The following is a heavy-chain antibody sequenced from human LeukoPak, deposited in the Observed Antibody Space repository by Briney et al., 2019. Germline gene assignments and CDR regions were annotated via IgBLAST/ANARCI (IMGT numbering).Heavy chain of an antibody. V-gene: IGHV1-24*01. J-gene: IGHJ4*02. Sequence: ASVKVSCKVSGYTLTELSMHWVRQAPGKGLEWLGGFDPEDGETIYAQKFQGRVTMTEDTSTDTAYMQLSSLRSEDTAVYYCSTDLPSTVVVVTTPNQHWGQGTLVTVSS. CDR3: STDLPSTVVVVTTPNQH. CDR2: FDPEDGET. D-gene: IGHD3-22*01. CDR1: GYTLTELS.